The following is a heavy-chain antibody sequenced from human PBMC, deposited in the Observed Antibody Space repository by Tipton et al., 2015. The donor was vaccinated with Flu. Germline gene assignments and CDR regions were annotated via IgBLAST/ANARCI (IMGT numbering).Heavy chain of an antibody. J-gene: IGHJ4*02. CDR2: ISAYNGNT. CDR3: ARDAPSYYYDSSGYQPTFDY. CDR1: GYTFTSYG. V-gene: IGHV1-18*01. D-gene: IGHD3-22*01. Sequence: QLVQSGAEVKKPGASVKVSCKASGYTFTSYGISWVRQAPGQGLEWMGWISAYNGNTNYAQKLQGRVTMTTDTSTSTAYMELRSLRSDDTAVYYCARDAPSYYYDSSGYQPTFDYWGQGTLVTVPS.